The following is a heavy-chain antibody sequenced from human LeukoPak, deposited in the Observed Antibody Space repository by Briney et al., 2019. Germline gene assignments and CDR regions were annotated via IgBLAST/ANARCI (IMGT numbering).Heavy chain of an antibody. Sequence: PSETLSLTCAVYGGSFSGYYWSWIRQPPGKGLEWIGEINHSGSTNYNPSLKSRVTISVDTSKNQFSLKLSSVTAADTAVYYCASSRLLRWFQVWRPWGDNCFDPWGQGTMVPGPS. J-gene: IGHJ5*02. D-gene: IGHD3-10*01. CDR1: GGSFSGYY. CDR2: INHSGST. CDR3: ASSRLLRWFQVWRPWGDNCFDP. V-gene: IGHV4-34*01.